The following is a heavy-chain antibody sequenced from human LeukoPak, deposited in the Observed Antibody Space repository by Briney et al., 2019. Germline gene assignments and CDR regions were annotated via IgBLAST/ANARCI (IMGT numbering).Heavy chain of an antibody. D-gene: IGHD5-12*01. CDR1: GGSISSSSYY. V-gene: IGHV4-39*07. J-gene: IGHJ4*02. Sequence: SETLSLTCTVSGGSISSSSYYWGWIRQPPGKGLEWIGSIYYSGSTYYNPSLKSRVTISVDTSKNQFSLKLSSVTAADTAVYYCAGEDIVATPGGYWGQGTLVTVSS. CDR3: AGEDIVATPGGY. CDR2: IYYSGST.